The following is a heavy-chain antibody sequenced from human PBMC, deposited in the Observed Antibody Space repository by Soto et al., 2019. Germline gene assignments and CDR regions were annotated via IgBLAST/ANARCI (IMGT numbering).Heavy chain of an antibody. CDR2: IYHSGST. J-gene: IGHJ5*02. Sequence: SETLSLTCAVSSGSISSSNWWSWVRQPPGKGLEWIGEIYHSGSTNYNPSLKSRVTISVDKSKNQFSLKLSSVTAADTAVYYCARGGNNTYYDFWIDPWGQGTLVTVSS. V-gene: IGHV4-4*02. CDR3: ARGGNNTYYDFWIDP. CDR1: SGSISSSNW. D-gene: IGHD3-3*01.